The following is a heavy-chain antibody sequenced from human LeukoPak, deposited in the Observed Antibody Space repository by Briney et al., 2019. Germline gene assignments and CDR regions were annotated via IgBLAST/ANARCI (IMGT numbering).Heavy chain of an antibody. CDR1: GFAFDSHW. CDR3: TRDGSGSRIPFDY. D-gene: IGHD1-26*01. Sequence: GGSLRLSCAASGFAFDSHWMHWVRQAPGKGLVWVARIESDASNTRYADSVKGRFTISRDNANKTLYLQMNSLRAEDTAVYYCTRDGSGSRIPFDYWGQGTLVTVSS. CDR2: IESDASNT. V-gene: IGHV3-74*01. J-gene: IGHJ4*02.